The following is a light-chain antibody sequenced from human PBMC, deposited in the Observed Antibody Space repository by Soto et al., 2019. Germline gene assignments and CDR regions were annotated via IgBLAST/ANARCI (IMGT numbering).Light chain of an antibody. V-gene: IGKV1-39*01. Sequence: DSEVTQSPSSLSASIGDSITITCRASQTIIGYLNWYQQKQGKAPKLLIYAASSLQSGVPSRFSGSGYGTDFTLTISSLQPEEFATYDCQQSYSTSITFGQGTRLEIK. CDR2: AAS. J-gene: IGKJ5*01. CDR1: QTIIGY. CDR3: QQSYSTSIT.